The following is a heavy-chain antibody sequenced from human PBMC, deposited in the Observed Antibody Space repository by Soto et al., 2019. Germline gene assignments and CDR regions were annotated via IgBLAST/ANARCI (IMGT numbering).Heavy chain of an antibody. D-gene: IGHD6-19*01. V-gene: IGHV1-2*04. J-gene: IGHJ4*02. CDR3: ARGPSIAVAGTIFDY. CDR2: INPNSGGT. CDR1: GYTFTGYY. Sequence: QVQLVQSGAEVKKPGASVKVSCKASGYTFTGYYMHWVRQAPGQGLEWMGWINPNSGGTNYAQKFQGWVTMTRDTSISTAYMELGRLRSDDTAVYYCARGPSIAVAGTIFDYWGQGTLVTVSS.